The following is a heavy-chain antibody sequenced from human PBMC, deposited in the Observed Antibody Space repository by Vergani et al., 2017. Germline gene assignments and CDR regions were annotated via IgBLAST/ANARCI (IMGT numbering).Heavy chain of an antibody. D-gene: IGHD6-19*01. J-gene: IGHJ6*03. CDR1: GGSISSGDYY. V-gene: IGHV4-30-4*08. CDR3: ARTTGYSSGWANYYYYYYMDV. Sequence: QVQLQESGPGLVKPSQTLSLTCTVSGGSISSGDYYWSWIRQPPGKGLEWIGYIYYSGSTYYNPSLKSRVTISVDTSKNQFSLKLSSVTAADTAVYYCARTTGYSSGWANYYYYYYMDVWGKGTTVTASS. CDR2: IYYSGST.